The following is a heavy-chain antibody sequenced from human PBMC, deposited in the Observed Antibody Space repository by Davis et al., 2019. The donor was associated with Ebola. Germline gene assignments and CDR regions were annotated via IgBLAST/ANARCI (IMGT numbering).Heavy chain of an antibody. D-gene: IGHD1-26*01. CDR1: GFTVSSNY. Sequence: ESLKISCAASGFTVSSNYMSWVRQPPGKGLEWIGEINHSGSTNYNPSLKSRVTISVDTSKNQFSLRLTSVTAEDTAVYYCAGYSGTYLGSNFFDYWGQGTLVTVSS. CDR2: INHSGST. J-gene: IGHJ4*02. CDR3: AGYSGTYLGSNFFDY. V-gene: IGHV4-34*08.